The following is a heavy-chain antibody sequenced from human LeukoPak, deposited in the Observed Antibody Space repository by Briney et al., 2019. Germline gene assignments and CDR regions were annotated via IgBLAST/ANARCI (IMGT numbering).Heavy chain of an antibody. Sequence: PGESLKISCKASGYIFTNYWIGWVRQMPGKGLEWMGIIYPGDSDTRYSPSFQGQVTISADKSISTAYLQWSSLKASDTAMYYCARHREPAYSNWFDPWGQGTLVIVSS. V-gene: IGHV5-51*01. CDR3: ARHREPAYSNWFDP. J-gene: IGHJ5*02. CDR2: IYPGDSDT. D-gene: IGHD1-14*01. CDR1: GYIFTNYW.